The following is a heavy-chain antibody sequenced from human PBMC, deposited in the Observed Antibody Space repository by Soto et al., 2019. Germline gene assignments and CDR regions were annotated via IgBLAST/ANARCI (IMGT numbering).Heavy chain of an antibody. CDR2: ISAYNGNT. Sequence: ASVKVSCKASGYTFTSYGISWVRQAPGQGLEWMGWISAYNGNTNYAQKLQGRVSMATDTSTSTAYMELRSLRSDDTAVYYCARDKHRDYYDSSGYYYWFDPWGQGTLVTVSS. CDR3: ARDKHRDYYDSSGYYYWFDP. CDR1: GYTFTSYG. V-gene: IGHV1-18*01. J-gene: IGHJ5*02. D-gene: IGHD3-22*01.